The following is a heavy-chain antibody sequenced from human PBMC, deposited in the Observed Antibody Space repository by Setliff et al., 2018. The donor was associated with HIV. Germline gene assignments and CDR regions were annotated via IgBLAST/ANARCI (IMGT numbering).Heavy chain of an antibody. J-gene: IGHJ4*02. V-gene: IGHV4-38-2*02. CDR1: GYSISSVSY. CDR3: ARESTDSSGYYRGYFDY. CDR2: IYHSGTT. Sequence: SETLSLTCTVSGYSISSVSYWGWIRQPPGKGLEWIGSIYHSGTTSYNPSLKSRVTISVDTSKNQFSLKLSSVTAADTAVYYCARESTDSSGYYRGYFDYWGQGTLVTVSS. D-gene: IGHD6-19*01.